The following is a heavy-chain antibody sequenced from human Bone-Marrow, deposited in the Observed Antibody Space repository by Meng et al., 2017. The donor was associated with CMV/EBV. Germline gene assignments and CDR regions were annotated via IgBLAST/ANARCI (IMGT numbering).Heavy chain of an antibody. V-gene: IGHV3-30*02. CDR2: IPYDGNNK. CDR1: GFTFSYYG. Sequence: GESLKISCAASGFTFSYYGMHWVRQAPGKGLEWVAFIPYDGNNKYYADSVKGRFTISRDNYENTLYLQMNSLRAEDMAVYYCAKDQRYSSGSDFWGQGTLVTVSS. J-gene: IGHJ4*02. CDR3: AKDQRYSSGSDF. D-gene: IGHD6-19*01.